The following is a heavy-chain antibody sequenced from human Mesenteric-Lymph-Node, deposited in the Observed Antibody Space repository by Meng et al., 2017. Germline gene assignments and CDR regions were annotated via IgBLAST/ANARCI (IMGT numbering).Heavy chain of an antibody. D-gene: IGHD1-26*01. J-gene: IGHJ4*02. CDR1: GDSISSGEYF. V-gene: IGHV4-30-4*01. CDR2: IYYSGST. CDR3: ARSPYSGSALPFFDY. Sequence: QVQLQESGPGLVKPSQTLSLTCTVSGDSISSGEYFWSWIRQPPEKGLEWIGYIYYSGSTYYNPSLKSRVSISGDTSNKQFSLKLTSVTAADTAVYYCARSPYSGSALPFFDYWGQGSLVTVSS.